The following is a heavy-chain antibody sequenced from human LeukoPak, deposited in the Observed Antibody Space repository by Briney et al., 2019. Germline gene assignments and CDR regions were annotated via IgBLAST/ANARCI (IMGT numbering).Heavy chain of an antibody. CDR3: AKGSGSYYNRGYFDY. D-gene: IGHD3-10*01. CDR2: IYYSGST. J-gene: IGHJ4*02. Sequence: SETLSLTCTVSGGSISSYYWSWIRQPPGKGLEWIGYIYYSGSTNYNPSLKSRVTISVDTSKNQFSLKLSSVTAADTAVYYCAKGSGSYYNRGYFDYWGQGTLVTVSS. V-gene: IGHV4-59*01. CDR1: GGSISSYY.